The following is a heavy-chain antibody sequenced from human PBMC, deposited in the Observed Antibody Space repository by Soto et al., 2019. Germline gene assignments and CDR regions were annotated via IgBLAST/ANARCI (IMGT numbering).Heavy chain of an antibody. J-gene: IGHJ5*02. D-gene: IGHD2-15*01. V-gene: IGHV3-33*01. CDR3: ARDRGYSGDNWFDA. CDR1: GFTFNNYG. Sequence: QVQLVEYGGGVVQPGRSLRLSCAASGFTFNNYGIHWVRQAPGMGLEWVAVISSDGSNEYYGDSVKGRFTIYRDNSKDTPYVQMNSLRAEDTAVYYCARDRGYSGDNWFDAWGQGTLVTVS. CDR2: ISSDGSNE.